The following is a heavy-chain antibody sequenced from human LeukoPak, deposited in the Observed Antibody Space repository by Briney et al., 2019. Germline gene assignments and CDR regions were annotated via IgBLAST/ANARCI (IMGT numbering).Heavy chain of an antibody. CDR1: GFTFDDXA. Sequence: PGGSXXLXCAASGFTFDDXAXXWVRXAPGKXXXXXXGISWNSGSIGYADSVKGLFTISRDNAKNSLYLQMNSLRAEDTALYYCAKEIYSSSWSSFDYWGQGTLVTVSS. D-gene: IGHD6-13*01. J-gene: IGHJ4*02. V-gene: IGHV3-9*01. CDR2: ISWNSGSI. CDR3: AKEIYSSSWSSFDY.